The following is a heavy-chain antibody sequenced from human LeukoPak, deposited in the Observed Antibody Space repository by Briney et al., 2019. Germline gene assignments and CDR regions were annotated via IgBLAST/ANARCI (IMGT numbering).Heavy chain of an antibody. Sequence: SVKVSCKASGGTFSSYAISWVRQAPGQGLEWMGGIIPIFGTANYAQKFQGRVTITTDESTSTAYMELSSLRSEDTAVYYCARGTSPRDCSTSCYKGYYYMDVWGKGTTVTVSS. CDR1: GGTFSSYA. J-gene: IGHJ6*03. D-gene: IGHD2-2*02. V-gene: IGHV1-69*05. CDR2: IIPIFGTA. CDR3: ARGTSPRDCSTSCYKGYYYMDV.